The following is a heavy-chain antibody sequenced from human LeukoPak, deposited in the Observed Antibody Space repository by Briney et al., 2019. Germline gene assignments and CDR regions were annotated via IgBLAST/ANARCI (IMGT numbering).Heavy chain of an antibody. J-gene: IGHJ4*02. V-gene: IGHV4-59*01. CDR3: TRDLYGDYGY. CDR1: GGSISSYY. D-gene: IGHD4-17*01. CDR2: IYSSGST. Sequence: SETLSLTRTVSGGSISSYYWSWIRQSPGKGLEWIGYIYSSGSTNYNPSLKSRVTMSVDTSKNQFSLKLNSLTAADTAVYYCTRDLYGDYGYWGQGTLVTVSS.